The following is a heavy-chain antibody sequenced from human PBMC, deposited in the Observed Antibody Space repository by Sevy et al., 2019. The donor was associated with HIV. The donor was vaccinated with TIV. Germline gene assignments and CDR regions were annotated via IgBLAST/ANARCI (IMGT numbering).Heavy chain of an antibody. D-gene: IGHD2-2*01. Sequence: SETLSLTCTVSGGSISTISSISSISYYWGWLRQPPGKGLEWIGTIYHTGSSSYNPSLKSRLSISVDTSKNQFSLNLTSVTAADTAVYYCARHVGYCFGASCYLSGWFDPWGQGTLVTVSS. J-gene: IGHJ5*02. V-gene: IGHV4-39*01. CDR3: ARHVGYCFGASCYLSGWFDP. CDR1: GGSISTISSISSISYY. CDR2: IYHTGSS.